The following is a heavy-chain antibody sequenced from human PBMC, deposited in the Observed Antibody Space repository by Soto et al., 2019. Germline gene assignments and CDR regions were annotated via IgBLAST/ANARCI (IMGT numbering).Heavy chain of an antibody. Sequence: GPWGPSETLSLTCAVYGGSFSNYYWSWIRQPPGKGLEWIGEVNHSGNTNYNPSLKSRVTIFVDTSKNQFSLKLNSLTAADTAVYYCARESAGFFWSGYYPFDYWGPGTLVSVSS. CDR3: ARESAGFFWSGYYPFDY. CDR2: VNHSGNT. V-gene: IGHV4-34*01. J-gene: IGHJ4*02. CDR1: GGSFSNYY. D-gene: IGHD3-3*01.